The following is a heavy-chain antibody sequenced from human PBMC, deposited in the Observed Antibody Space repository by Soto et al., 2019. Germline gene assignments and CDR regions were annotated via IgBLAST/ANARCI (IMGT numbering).Heavy chain of an antibody. J-gene: IGHJ4*02. CDR2: IHYSGLT. Sequence: QVQLQESGPGLVKPSATLSLACTVSGYSISSAGYYWSWIRQYPVRGLQWLGYIHYSGLTYSKPCRKTRITKNVAMSKNQLSLSLTALNAADTATYYGPPGMQRVGKYVQRDQVDYCGQGNRVTVS. D-gene: IGHD3-10*01. CDR3: PPGMQRVGKYVQRDQVDY. V-gene: IGHV4-31*03. CDR1: GYSISSAGYY.